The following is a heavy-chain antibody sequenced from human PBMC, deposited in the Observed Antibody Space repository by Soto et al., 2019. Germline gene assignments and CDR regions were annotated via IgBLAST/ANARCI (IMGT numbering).Heavy chain of an antibody. D-gene: IGHD2-15*01. V-gene: IGHV3-13*01. CDR2: IGTASDT. Sequence: EVQLVESGGGLVQPGGSLRLSCAASGFTFSSYDMHWVRQATGKGLEWVSAIGTASDTYYPDSVKGRFTISRENAKHPLYLQMNSLRAGDTAVYYCARAVVSCSGGSCHNWFDPWGQGTLVTVSS. CDR3: ARAVVSCSGGSCHNWFDP. J-gene: IGHJ5*02. CDR1: GFTFSSYD.